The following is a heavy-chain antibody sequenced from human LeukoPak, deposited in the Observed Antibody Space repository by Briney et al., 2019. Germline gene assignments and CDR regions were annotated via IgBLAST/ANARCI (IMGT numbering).Heavy chain of an antibody. D-gene: IGHD7-27*01. CDR2: ISSSTSYI. V-gene: IGHV3-21*01. CDR3: ARDTTGDPDY. J-gene: IGHJ4*02. CDR1: GFTFSDYS. Sequence: KPGGSLGLSCAASGFTFSDYSMNWVRQAPGKGLEWVSSISSSTSYIYYADSVKGRFTISRDNAKNSLYLHMNSLRAEDTAVYYCARDTTGDPDYWGQGTLVTVSS.